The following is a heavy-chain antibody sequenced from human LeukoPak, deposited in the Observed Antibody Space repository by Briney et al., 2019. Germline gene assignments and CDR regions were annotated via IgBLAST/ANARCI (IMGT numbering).Heavy chain of an antibody. CDR3: ARHGVLVPAYIDY. CDR1: GGSISSSSYY. CDR2: IYYSGST. Sequence: SETLSLTCTVSGGSISSSSYYWGWIRQPPRKGLEWIGSIYYSGSTYYNPSLKSRVTISVDTSKNQFSLKLSSVTAADTAVYYCARHGVLVPAYIDYWGLGTLVTVSS. J-gene: IGHJ4*02. D-gene: IGHD2-2*01. V-gene: IGHV4-39*01.